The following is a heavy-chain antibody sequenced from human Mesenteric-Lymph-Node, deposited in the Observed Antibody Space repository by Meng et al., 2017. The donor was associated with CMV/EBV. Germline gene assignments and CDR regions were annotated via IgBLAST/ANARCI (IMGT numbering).Heavy chain of an antibody. CDR2: IRYDGSNK. CDR3: ARDAVGATPRNWFDP. CDR1: GFTFSSYW. D-gene: IGHD1-26*01. V-gene: IGHV3-30*02. Sequence: GESLKISCTASGFTFSSYWMSWVRQAPGKGLEWVAFIRYDGSNKYYADSVKGRFTISRDNAKNSLYLQMNSLRAEDTALYYCARDAVGATPRNWFDPWGQGTLVTVSS. J-gene: IGHJ5*02.